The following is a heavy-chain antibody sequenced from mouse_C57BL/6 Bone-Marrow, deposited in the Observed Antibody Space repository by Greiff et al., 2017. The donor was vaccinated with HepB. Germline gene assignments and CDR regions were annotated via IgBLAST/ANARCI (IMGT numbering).Heavy chain of an antibody. Sequence: VQLKQSGPELVKPGASVKISCKASGYSFTGYYMNWVKQSPEKSLEWIGEINPSTGGTTYNQKFKAKATLTVDKSSSTAYMQLKSLTSEDSAVYYCALHYYGSSEGFAYWGQGTLVTVSA. J-gene: IGHJ3*01. CDR3: ALHYYGSSEGFAY. V-gene: IGHV1-42*01. CDR1: GYSFTGYY. CDR2: INPSTGGT. D-gene: IGHD1-1*01.